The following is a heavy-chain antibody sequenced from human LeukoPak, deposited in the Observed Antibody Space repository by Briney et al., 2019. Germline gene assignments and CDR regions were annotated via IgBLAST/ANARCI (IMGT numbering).Heavy chain of an antibody. CDR2: IYYSGST. D-gene: IGHD6-6*01. V-gene: IGHV4-39*01. Sequence: SETLSLTCTVSGGSISSSSYYWGWIRQPPGKGLEWIGSIYYSGSTYYNPSLKSRLTISVDTSKNQFSLKMSSVTAADTAVYFCARGIAARLTGWYDPWGQGTLVTVSS. CDR3: ARGIAARLTGWYDP. CDR1: GGSISSSSYY. J-gene: IGHJ5*02.